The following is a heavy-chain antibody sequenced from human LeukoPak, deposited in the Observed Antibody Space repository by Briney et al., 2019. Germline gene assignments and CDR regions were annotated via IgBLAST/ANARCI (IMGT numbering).Heavy chain of an antibody. D-gene: IGHD3-22*01. Sequence: GRPLRLSCAASGLIFNNYGMHWVRQAPGKGLEWVAVISYDGSNKYYVDSVKGRFTISRDNSKNTLYLQMNSLRAEDTAVYYCARHKATQYYYDSSGYPLDYWGQGTLVTVSS. CDR3: ARHKATQYYYDSSGYPLDY. CDR2: ISYDGSNK. J-gene: IGHJ4*02. V-gene: IGHV3-30*03. CDR1: GLIFNNYG.